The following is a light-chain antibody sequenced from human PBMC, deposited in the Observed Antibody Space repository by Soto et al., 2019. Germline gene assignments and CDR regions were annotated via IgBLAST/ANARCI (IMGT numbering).Light chain of an antibody. J-gene: IGLJ2*01. CDR3: QSYDSSLRVYVV. CDR1: SANIGAGYD. V-gene: IGLV1-40*01. Sequence: QSVLTQPPSISGAPGQSITISCTGSSANIGAGYDVYWYQQFPGTAPKLLIHGNNDRPSGVSDRFSASKSGTSASLAITGLQAEDEADYYCQSYDSSLRVYVVFGGGTKVTVL. CDR2: GNN.